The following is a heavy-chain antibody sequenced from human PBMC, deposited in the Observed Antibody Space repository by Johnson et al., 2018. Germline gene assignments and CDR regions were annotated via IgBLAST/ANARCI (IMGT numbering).Heavy chain of an antibody. Sequence: QVQLVESGGGVVQPGRSXRLSCAASGFTFRSYGMHWVRQAPGKGLEWVAVIWYDGSNKYYADSVTGRFTISRDNSKNTLYLQMNSLRAEDTAVYYCARDWVVVAATDAFDIWVQVTMVTVSS. CDR2: IWYDGSNK. J-gene: IGHJ3*02. CDR3: ARDWVVVAATDAFDI. D-gene: IGHD2-15*01. V-gene: IGHV3-33*01. CDR1: GFTFRSYG.